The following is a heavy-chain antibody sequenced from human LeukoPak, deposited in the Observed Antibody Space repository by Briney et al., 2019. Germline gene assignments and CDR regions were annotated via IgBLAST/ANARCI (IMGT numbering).Heavy chain of an antibody. CDR1: GGSISSGDYY. Sequence: PSETLSLTCTVSGGSISSGDYYWSWIRQPPGKGLEWIGYIYYSGSTYYNPSLKSRVTISVDTSKNQFSLKLSSVTAADTAVYYCAREQRWLQLTLRYAFDIWGQGTMVTVSS. J-gene: IGHJ3*02. CDR2: IYYSGST. D-gene: IGHD5-12*01. V-gene: IGHV4-30-4*01. CDR3: AREQRWLQLTLRYAFDI.